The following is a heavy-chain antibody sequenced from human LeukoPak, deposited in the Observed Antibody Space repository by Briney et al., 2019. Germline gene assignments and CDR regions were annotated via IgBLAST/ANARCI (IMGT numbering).Heavy chain of an antibody. CDR2: ISGGGGST. J-gene: IGHJ4*02. CDR3: VKDRYGDIDY. D-gene: IGHD4-17*01. CDR1: GFTFSNYA. V-gene: IGHV3-23*01. Sequence: GSLRLSCAASGFTFSNYAMTWVRQAPGKGLEWVSAISGGGGSTYYADSVKGRFTISRDNSNNTLYLQMNSLRVEDTAVYYCVKDRYGDIDYWGQGTLVTVSS.